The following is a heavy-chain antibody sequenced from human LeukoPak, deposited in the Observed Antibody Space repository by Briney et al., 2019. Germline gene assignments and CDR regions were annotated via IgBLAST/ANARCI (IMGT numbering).Heavy chain of an antibody. CDR2: IGQDGPEK. J-gene: IGHJ4*02. V-gene: IGHV3-7*01. CDR3: ARLLVYASGAEAFDY. D-gene: IGHD3-10*01. CDR1: GFTFSNYW. Sequence: GGSLRLSCAASGFTFSNYWMSWVRQAPGKGLDWVANIGQDGPEKYYVDSVKGRFTISRDNAKNSLYLQMNRLRAEDTALYYCARLLVYASGAEAFDYWGQGTLVTVSS.